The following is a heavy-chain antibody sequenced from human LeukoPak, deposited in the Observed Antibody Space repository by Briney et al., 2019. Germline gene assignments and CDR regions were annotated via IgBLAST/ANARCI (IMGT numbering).Heavy chain of an antibody. CDR3: GRREGRPSQYDY. D-gene: IGHD6-6*01. CDR1: GGSISSYY. CDR2: IYSSEST. V-gene: IGHV4-59*08. J-gene: IGHJ4*02. Sequence: SETLSLTCTVSGGSISSYYWSWIRQPPGKGLEWIGYIYSSESTNYNPSVKSRVTISVDTSKNQFSLKLNSVTAADTAVYYCGRREGRPSQYDYWGQGTLVTVSS.